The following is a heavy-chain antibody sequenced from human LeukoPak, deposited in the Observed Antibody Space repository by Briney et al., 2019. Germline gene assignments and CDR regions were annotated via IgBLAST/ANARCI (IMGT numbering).Heavy chain of an antibody. CDR2: ISAYNGNT. V-gene: IGHV1-18*01. J-gene: IGHJ4*02. CDR3: ARDRGYCSGGSCYFDAFDY. CDR1: GYTFTSYG. D-gene: IGHD2-15*01. Sequence: ASVKVSCKASGYTFTSYGISWVRQAPGQGLEWMGWISAYNGNTNYAQKLQGRVTMTTDTSTSTAYMELRSLRSDDTAVYYCARDRGYCSGGSCYFDAFDYWGQGTLVTVSS.